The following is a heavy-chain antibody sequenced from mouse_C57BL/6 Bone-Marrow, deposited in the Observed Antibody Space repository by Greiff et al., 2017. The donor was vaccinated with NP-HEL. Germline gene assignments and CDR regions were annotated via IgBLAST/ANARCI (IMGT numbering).Heavy chain of an antibody. D-gene: IGHD2-1*01. V-gene: IGHV1-9*01. Sequence: VKLVESGAELMKPGASVKLSCKATGYTFTGYWVEWVKQRPGHGLEWIGEILPGSGSTNYNDKFKGKATFTADTSSNTAYMQLSSLTTEDSAIYYWARGKIYYGNPGWFAYWGQGTLVTVSA. CDR3: ARGKIYYGNPGWFAY. CDR2: ILPGSGST. CDR1: GYTFTGYW. J-gene: IGHJ3*01.